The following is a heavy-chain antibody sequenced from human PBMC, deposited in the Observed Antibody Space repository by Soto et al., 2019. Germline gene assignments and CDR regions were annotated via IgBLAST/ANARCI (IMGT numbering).Heavy chain of an antibody. V-gene: IGHV3-48*03. J-gene: IGHJ4*02. Sequence: GGSLRLSCAASGFTFSSYEMNWVRQAPGKGLEWVSYICSSGSTIYYADSVKGRFTISRDNSKNSLYLQMNSLRAEDTAVYYYAKGARITIFCLVIEIRYYFDYWGQGTLVTVSS. CDR1: GFTFSSYE. CDR2: ICSSGSTI. CDR3: AKGARITIFCLVIEIRYYFDY. D-gene: IGHD3-9*01.